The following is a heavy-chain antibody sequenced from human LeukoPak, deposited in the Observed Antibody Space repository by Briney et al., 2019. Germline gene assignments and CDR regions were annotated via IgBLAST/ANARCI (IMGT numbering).Heavy chain of an antibody. D-gene: IGHD3-22*01. V-gene: IGHV3-7*01. J-gene: IGHJ4*02. Sequence: GGSLRLSCAASGSTFSTYWMSWVRRAPGKGLEWVANINQDGSQTFYVDSVKGRFTISRDNPGNSVYLQMNSLRAEDTAVYYCARGRYYDSSGSTLDYWGQGTLVTVSS. CDR2: INQDGSQT. CDR1: GSTFSTYW. CDR3: ARGRYYDSSGSTLDY.